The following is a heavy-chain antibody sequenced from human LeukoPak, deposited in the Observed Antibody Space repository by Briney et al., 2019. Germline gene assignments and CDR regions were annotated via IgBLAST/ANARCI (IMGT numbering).Heavy chain of an antibody. CDR1: GFTYGSYS. CDR2: ISSGSSIM. J-gene: IGHJ4*02. CDR3: ARDGGSHGAYPPR. Sequence: GGPLRLSCVASGFTYGSYSMNWVRQAPGKGLEGVSYISSGSSIMYYADSVKGQFSISRDNAKNSLFLRMESRRDDDTAGDYCARDGGSHGAYPPRWGQGTVVIVS. V-gene: IGHV3-48*02. D-gene: IGHD4-17*01.